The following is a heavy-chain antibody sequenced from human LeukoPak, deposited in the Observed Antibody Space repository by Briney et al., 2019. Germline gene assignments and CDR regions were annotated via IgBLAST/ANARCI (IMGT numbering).Heavy chain of an antibody. CDR2: IYHSGST. J-gene: IGHJ1*01. V-gene: IGHV4-30-2*01. D-gene: IGHD3-22*01. Sequence: SETLSLTCTVSGGSISSGGYYWSWIRQPPGKGLEWIGYIYHSGSTYYNPSLKSRVTISVDTSKNQFSLKLSSVTAADTAVYYCARENDSSGYYYAEYFQHWGQGTLVTVSS. CDR3: ARENDSSGYYYAEYFQH. CDR1: GGSISSGGYY.